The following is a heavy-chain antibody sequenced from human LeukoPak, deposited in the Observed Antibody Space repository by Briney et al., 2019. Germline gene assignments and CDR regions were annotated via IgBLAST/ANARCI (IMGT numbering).Heavy chain of an antibody. J-gene: IGHJ4*02. V-gene: IGHV4-61*02. Sequence: SETLSLTCTVSGGSISSGSYYWSWIRQPAGKGLEWIGRIYTSGSTNYNPSLKSRVTISLDTSENHFSLKLSSVTAADTAVCYCARVTTGGYYNYWGREPWSPSPQ. CDR2: IYTSGST. CDR3: ARVTTGGYYNY. CDR1: GGSISSGSYY. D-gene: IGHD3-22*01.